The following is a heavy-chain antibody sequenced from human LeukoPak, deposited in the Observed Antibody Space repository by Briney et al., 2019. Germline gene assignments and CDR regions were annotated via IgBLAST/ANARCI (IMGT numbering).Heavy chain of an antibody. J-gene: IGHJ3*02. Sequence: GGSLRLSCAASGFTFDDYAMHWVRQAPGKGLEWVSGISWNSGSICYADSVKGRFTISRDNAKNSLYLQMNSLSAEDTAVYYCARDDGYAFDIWGQGTMVTVSS. CDR1: GFTFDDYA. CDR2: ISWNSGSI. CDR3: ARDDGYAFDI. V-gene: IGHV3-9*01.